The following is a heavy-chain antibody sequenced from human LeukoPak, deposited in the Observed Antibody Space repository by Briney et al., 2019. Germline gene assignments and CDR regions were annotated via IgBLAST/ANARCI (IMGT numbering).Heavy chain of an antibody. CDR2: ITGGGRT. CDR3: AKRGYYDSGAQRAPFEY. J-gene: IGHJ4*02. CDR1: GFTFSDYA. Sequence: PGGSLRLSCAASGFTFSDYAMSWVRQAPGKGPEWVSAITGGGRTYHADSVKGRFTISRDSSKNTLYLQMNSLRAEDTAIYYCAKRGYYDSGAQRAPFEYWGQGTLVTVSS. V-gene: IGHV3-23*01. D-gene: IGHD3-22*01.